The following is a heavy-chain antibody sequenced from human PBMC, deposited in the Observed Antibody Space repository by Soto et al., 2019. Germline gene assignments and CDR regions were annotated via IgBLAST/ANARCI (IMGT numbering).Heavy chain of an antibody. D-gene: IGHD4-17*01. CDR2: INPNDGST. Sequence: QVQLMKSGAEVRKPGASVRLSCKASGYTFTNCYLHWVRQAPGQGLEWMGIINPNDGSTTYPQKFQGRVTMTRDTSTSTVYMELGSLRSEDTAVYFCARDLPTVLTLSPTYYGMDVWGQGTTVTVSS. V-gene: IGHV1-46*03. CDR3: ARDLPTVLTLSPTYYGMDV. J-gene: IGHJ6*02. CDR1: GYTFTNCY.